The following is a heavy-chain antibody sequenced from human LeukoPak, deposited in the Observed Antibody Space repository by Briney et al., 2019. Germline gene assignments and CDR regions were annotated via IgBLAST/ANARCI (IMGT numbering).Heavy chain of an antibody. CDR3: AREKLGIAVAGPEGY. Sequence: PGGSPRLSCAASGFTFSSYSMNWVRQAPGKGLEWVSSISSSSSYIYYADSVKGRFTISRDNAKNSLYLQMNSLRAEDTAVYYCAREKLGIAVAGPEGYWGQGTLVTVSS. CDR2: ISSSSSYI. V-gene: IGHV3-21*01. J-gene: IGHJ4*02. D-gene: IGHD6-19*01. CDR1: GFTFSSYS.